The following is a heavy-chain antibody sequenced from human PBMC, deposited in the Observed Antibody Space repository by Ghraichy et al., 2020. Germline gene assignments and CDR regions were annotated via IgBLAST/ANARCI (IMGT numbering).Heavy chain of an antibody. CDR2: IYYSGST. V-gene: IGHV4-59*12. CDR3: ARGGYSGYDFDY. Sequence: SQTLSLTCTVSGGSISSYYWSWIRQPPGKGLEWIGYIYYSGSTNYNPSLKSRVTISVDTSKNQFSLKLSSVTAADTAVYYCARGGYSGYDFDYWGQGTLVTVSS. J-gene: IGHJ4*02. D-gene: IGHD5-12*01. CDR1: GGSISSYY.